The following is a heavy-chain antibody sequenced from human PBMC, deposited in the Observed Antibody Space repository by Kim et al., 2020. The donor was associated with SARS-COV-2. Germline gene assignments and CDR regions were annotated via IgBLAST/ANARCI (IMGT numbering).Heavy chain of an antibody. CDR1: GYTFTSYA. V-gene: IGHV7-4-1*02. J-gene: IGHJ5*02. D-gene: IGHD3-3*01. CDR2: INTNTGNP. CDR3: ARVRGTIFGVVIIGGWFDP. Sequence: ASVNVSCKASGYTFTSYAMNWVRQAPGQGLEWMGWINTNTGNPTYAQGFTGRFVFSLDTSVSTAYLQISSLKAEDTAVYYCARVRGTIFGVVIIGGWFDPWGQGTLVTVSS.